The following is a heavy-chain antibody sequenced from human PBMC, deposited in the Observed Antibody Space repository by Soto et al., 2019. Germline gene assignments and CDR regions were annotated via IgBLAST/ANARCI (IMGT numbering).Heavy chain of an antibody. CDR1: GYTFTSYG. V-gene: IGHV1-18*01. Sequence: GASVKVSCKASGYTFTSYGISWVRQAPGQGLEWMGWISAYNGNTNYAQKLQGRVTMTTDTSTSTAYMELRSLRSDDTAVYYCPRVKVGATTVFGAFDIWGQRTMVTGSS. CDR3: PRVKVGATTVFGAFDI. D-gene: IGHD1-26*01. J-gene: IGHJ3*02. CDR2: ISAYNGNT.